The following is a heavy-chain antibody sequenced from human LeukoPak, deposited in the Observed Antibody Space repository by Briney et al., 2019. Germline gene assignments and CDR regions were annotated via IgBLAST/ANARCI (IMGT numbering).Heavy chain of an antibody. CDR3: ARDLTTVTLDY. V-gene: IGHV1-18*01. D-gene: IGHD4-17*01. J-gene: IGHJ4*02. Sequence: GASVKVSCKASGYTFTSYDINWVRQATGQGLEWMGWISAYNGNTNYAQKLQGRVTMTTDTSTSTAYMELRSLRSDDTAVYYCARDLTTVTLDYWGQGTLVTVSS. CDR1: GYTFTSYD. CDR2: ISAYNGNT.